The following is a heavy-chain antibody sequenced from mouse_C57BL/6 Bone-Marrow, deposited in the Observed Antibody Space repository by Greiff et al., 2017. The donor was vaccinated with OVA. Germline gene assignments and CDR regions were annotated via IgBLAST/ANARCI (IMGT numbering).Heavy chain of an antibody. CDR3: TGRDGYYSYYAMDY. CDR2: IRLKSDNYAT. D-gene: IGHD2-3*01. J-gene: IGHJ4*01. V-gene: IGHV6-3*01. CDR1: GFTFSNYW. Sequence: EVQLQQSGGGLVQPGGSMKLSCVASGFTFSNYWMNWVRQSPEKGLEWVAQIRLKSDNYATHYAESVKGRFTISRDDSKSSVYLQMNNLRAEDTGIYYCTGRDGYYSYYAMDYWGQGTSVTVSS.